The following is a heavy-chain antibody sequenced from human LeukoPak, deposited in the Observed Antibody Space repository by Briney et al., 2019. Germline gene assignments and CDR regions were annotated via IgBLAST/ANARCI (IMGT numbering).Heavy chain of an antibody. Sequence: GGSLRLSCAASGFTFSNYGMNWVRQAPGKGLEWVSSISSSSSYIYYADSVKGRFTISRDNAKNSLYLQMNSLRAEDTAVYYCARPPPGYYDFWSGYSDYYMDVWGKGTTVTVSS. J-gene: IGHJ6*03. CDR3: ARPPPGYYDFWSGYSDYYMDV. D-gene: IGHD3-3*01. CDR2: ISSSSSYI. CDR1: GFTFSNYG. V-gene: IGHV3-21*01.